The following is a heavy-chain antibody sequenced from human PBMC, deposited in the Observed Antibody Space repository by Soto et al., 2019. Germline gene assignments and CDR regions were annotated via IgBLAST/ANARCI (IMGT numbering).Heavy chain of an antibody. Sequence: ASVKVSCKASGYTFSDYYMHWVRQAPGQGLEWMGWINANSGGTTYAQKFQGRVTMTRDTSISTAYMELSRLSSDDTAIYYCARLQIEVAGSNWGQVTLVTVSS. J-gene: IGHJ4*02. V-gene: IGHV1-2*02. CDR2: INANSGGT. D-gene: IGHD6-19*01. CDR3: ARLQIEVAGSN. CDR1: GYTFSDYY.